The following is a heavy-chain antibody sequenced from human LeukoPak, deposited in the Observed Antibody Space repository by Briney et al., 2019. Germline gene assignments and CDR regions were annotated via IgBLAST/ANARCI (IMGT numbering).Heavy chain of an antibody. J-gene: IGHJ4*02. D-gene: IGHD6-19*01. CDR1: GGSISSSSYY. CDR3: ARSLSSGWFPFDY. V-gene: IGHV4-61*02. CDR2: IYTSGST. Sequence: PSETLSLTCTVSGGSISSSSYYWSWIRQPAGKGLEWIGRIYTSGSTNYNPSLKSRVTMSVDTSKNQFSLKQNSVTAADTAVYYCARSLSSGWFPFDYWGQGTLVTVSS.